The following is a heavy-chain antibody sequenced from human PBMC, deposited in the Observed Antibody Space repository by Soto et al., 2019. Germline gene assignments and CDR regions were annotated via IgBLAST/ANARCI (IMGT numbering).Heavy chain of an antibody. V-gene: IGHV1-2*04. CDR3: AREAMGGGYTYSYGMDV. J-gene: IGHJ6*02. D-gene: IGHD2-2*02. CDR2: INPNSGGT. CDR1: GYTFTGYY. Sequence: ASVKVSCKASGYTFTGYYMHWVRQAPGQGLEWMGWINPNSGGTNYAQKFQGWVTMTRDTSISTAYMELSRLRSDDTAVYYCAREAMGGGYTYSYGMDVWGQGTTVAVSS.